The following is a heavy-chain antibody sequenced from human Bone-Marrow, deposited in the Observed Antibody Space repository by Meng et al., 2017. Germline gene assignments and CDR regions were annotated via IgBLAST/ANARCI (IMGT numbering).Heavy chain of an antibody. CDR3: AREGLLWFGELDY. Sequence: GESLKISCAASGFTFSSYSMNWVRQAPGKGLEWVSSISSSSSYIYYADSVKGRFTISRDNAKNTLYLQMNSLRAEDTAVYYCAREGLLWFGELDYWGQGTLVTVSS. CDR1: GFTFSSYS. V-gene: IGHV3-21*01. J-gene: IGHJ4*02. CDR2: ISSSSSYI. D-gene: IGHD3-10*01.